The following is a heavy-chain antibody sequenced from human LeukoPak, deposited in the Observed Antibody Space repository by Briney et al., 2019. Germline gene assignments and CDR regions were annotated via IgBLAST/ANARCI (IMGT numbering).Heavy chain of an antibody. CDR2: ISAYNGNT. CDR1: GYTFTRYG. D-gene: IGHD2-15*01. V-gene: IGHV1-18*01. J-gene: IGHJ4*02. CDR3: ARDRVVRFRTAAGDVDY. Sequence: ASVKVSCKASGYTFTRYGISWVRQAPGQGLEWMGWISAYNGNTNYAQKLQGRVTMTTDTSTSTAYMELRSLRSDDTAVYYCARDRVVRFRTAAGDVDYWGQGTLVTVSS.